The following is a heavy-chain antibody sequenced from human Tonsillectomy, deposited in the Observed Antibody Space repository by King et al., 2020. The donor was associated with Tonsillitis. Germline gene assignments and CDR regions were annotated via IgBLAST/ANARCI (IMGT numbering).Heavy chain of an antibody. D-gene: IGHD6-13*01. CDR1: GYTFTDYY. CDR3: ARSAKYSSSWYYF. CDR2: INPDSGDT. V-gene: IGHV1-2*02. Sequence: QLVQSGPEVTKPGASVKVSCKASGYTFTDYYIHCVRQAPGQGLEWMGWINPDSGDTNIEQKFQGMVIMTRDRSIITAYMELSSLSSDDTAVYYCARSAKYSSSWYYFWGQGALVTVSS. J-gene: IGHJ4*02.